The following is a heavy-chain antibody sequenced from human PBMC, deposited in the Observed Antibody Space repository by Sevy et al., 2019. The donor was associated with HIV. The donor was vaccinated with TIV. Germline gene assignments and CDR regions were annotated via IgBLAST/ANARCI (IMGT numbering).Heavy chain of an antibody. Sequence: GGSLRLSCAASGFTFSSYGMHWVRQAPGKGLEWVAVISYDGSNKYYADSVKGRFTISRDNSKNTLYLQMNSLRAEDTAVYYGAKGGYSSGWSHFDYWGQGTLVTVSS. D-gene: IGHD6-19*01. CDR3: AKGGYSSGWSHFDY. V-gene: IGHV3-30*18. CDR1: GFTFSSYG. J-gene: IGHJ4*02. CDR2: ISYDGSNK.